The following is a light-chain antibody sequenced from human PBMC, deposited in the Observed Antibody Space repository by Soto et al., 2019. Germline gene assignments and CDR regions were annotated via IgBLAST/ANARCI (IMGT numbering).Light chain of an antibody. CDR2: DAS. Sequence: EIVLTQSPATLSLSPGERATLSCRASQSVSSYLAWYQQKPGQAPRLLIYDASNRATGIPARFSGSGSGTDFTPPISSLEPEDFAVYYCQQRSNWTPITFGQGTRLEIK. CDR3: QQRSNWTPIT. V-gene: IGKV3-11*01. J-gene: IGKJ5*01. CDR1: QSVSSY.